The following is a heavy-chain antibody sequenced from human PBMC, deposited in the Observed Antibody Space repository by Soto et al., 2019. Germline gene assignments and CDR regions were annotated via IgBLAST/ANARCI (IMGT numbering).Heavy chain of an antibody. CDR1: GYTFTSYA. D-gene: IGHD3-3*01. V-gene: IGHV1-3*01. J-gene: IGHJ6*02. CDR2: INAGNGNT. CDR3: ATWLGSGYRPAYYYGMDV. Sequence: GASVKVSCKASGYTFTSYAMHWVRQAPGQRLEWMGWINAGNGNTNYSQKFQGRVTITRDTSASTAYMELSSLRSEDTAVYYCATWLGSGYRPAYYYGMDVWGQGTTVTVSS.